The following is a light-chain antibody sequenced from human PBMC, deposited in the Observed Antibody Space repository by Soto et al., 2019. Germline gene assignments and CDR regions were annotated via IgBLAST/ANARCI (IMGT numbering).Light chain of an antibody. CDR2: GAA. CDR3: QQYGSSPRT. Sequence: IFFTQSPGTLSLSPVERATLSCMASQSVSSYLSWYQQKPGQAPRLLIYGAASRAPGIPDRFSGSGSGTDFTLTISSLEPEDFAVYYCQQYGSSPRTFGQGTKVDIK. CDR1: QSVSSY. V-gene: IGKV3-20*01. J-gene: IGKJ1*01.